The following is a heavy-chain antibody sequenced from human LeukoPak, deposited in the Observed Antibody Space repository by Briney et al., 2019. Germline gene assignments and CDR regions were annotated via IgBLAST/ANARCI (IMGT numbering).Heavy chain of an antibody. V-gene: IGHV4-59*08. J-gene: IGHJ4*02. CDR2: IYYSGST. D-gene: IGHD2-8*01. CDR3: ARGMVYARFDY. CDR1: GGSSSSYY. Sequence: PSETLSLTCTVSGGSSSSYYWSWIRQPPGKGLQWIGYIYYSGSTNYNPSLKRRVNISVDTSKNQFSLKLSSVTAADTAVYYCARGMVYARFDYWGQGTLVTVSS.